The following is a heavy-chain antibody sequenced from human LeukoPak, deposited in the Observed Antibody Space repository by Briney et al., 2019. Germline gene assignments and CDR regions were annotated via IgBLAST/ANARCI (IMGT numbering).Heavy chain of an antibody. CDR1: GYTFTSYG. V-gene: IGHV1-18*01. D-gene: IGHD3-22*01. CDR2: ISAYNGNT. CDR3: ARDGGWTYYYDSSGYGDI. J-gene: IGHJ3*02. Sequence: ASVKVSCKASGYTFTSYGISWVRQAPGQGLEWMGWISAYNGNTNYSQKFQGRVTITRDTSASTAYMELSSLRSEDTAVYYCARDGGWTYYYDSSGYGDIWGQGTMVTVSS.